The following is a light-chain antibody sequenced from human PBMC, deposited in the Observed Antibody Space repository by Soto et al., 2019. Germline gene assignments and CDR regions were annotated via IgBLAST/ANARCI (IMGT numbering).Light chain of an antibody. CDR1: QGISNF. V-gene: IGKV1-27*01. J-gene: IGKJ1*01. CDR3: QRYNGAST. CDR2: AAS. Sequence: DIQMTQSPSSLSASVGDRVTITCRASQGISNFLAWYQQRPGQVPKLLIYAASTLQSGVPSRFSASGSGTDFTLTISSLQPEDVATYYRQRYNGASTFGQGTKVEIK.